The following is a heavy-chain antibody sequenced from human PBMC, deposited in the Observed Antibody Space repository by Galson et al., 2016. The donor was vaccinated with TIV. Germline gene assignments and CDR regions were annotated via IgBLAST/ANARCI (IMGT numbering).Heavy chain of an antibody. Sequence: TLSLTCGVYGGSFSGYCWSWIRQPPGKGLEWIGEINHSGSTNYNPSLKSRVTISLDTSKNQFSLKLSSVTAADTAVYFCARGGRDGYNYVPEKAIDSWGQGTLVTVSS. CDR1: GGSFSGYC. D-gene: IGHD5-24*01. CDR2: INHSGST. V-gene: IGHV4-34*01. CDR3: ARGGRDGYNYVPEKAIDS. J-gene: IGHJ4*02.